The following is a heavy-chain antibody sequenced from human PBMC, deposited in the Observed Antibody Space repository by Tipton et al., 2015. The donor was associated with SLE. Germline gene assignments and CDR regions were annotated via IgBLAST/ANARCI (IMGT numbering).Heavy chain of an antibody. Sequence: TLSLTCTVYGGSFSDYYWSWIRQPPGKGLEWIGEINHRGSTNYNPSLKSRVTLSVDTSKNQFSLRLRSVTAADTAVYYGARTNPRYSSSLTGLYGMDVWGQGTTVTVSS. CDR3: ARTNPRYSSSLTGLYGMDV. V-gene: IGHV4-34*01. CDR2: INHRGST. D-gene: IGHD6-13*01. CDR1: GGSFSDYY. J-gene: IGHJ6*02.